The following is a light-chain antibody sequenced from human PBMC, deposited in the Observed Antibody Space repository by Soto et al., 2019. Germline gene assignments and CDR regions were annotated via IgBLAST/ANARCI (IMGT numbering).Light chain of an antibody. CDR2: EVT. CDR1: SSDVGAYNY. Sequence: QSALIQPPSASGSPGQSVAISCTGTSSDVGAYNYVSWYQLHPGKAPKLIISEVTKRPSGVPDRFSGSKSGNTASLTVSGLQADEEADYHCSSYTGNADILYVFGSGTKLTVL. J-gene: IGLJ1*01. CDR3: SSYTGNADILYV. V-gene: IGLV2-8*01.